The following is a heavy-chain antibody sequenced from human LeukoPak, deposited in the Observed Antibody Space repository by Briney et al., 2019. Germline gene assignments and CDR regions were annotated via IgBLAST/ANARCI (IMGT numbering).Heavy chain of an antibody. CDR1: GGSITNPSYY. J-gene: IGHJ4*02. CDR2: IYSSGST. CDR3: ARGTSYGSGSYEYFDY. Sequence: SQTLSLTCTVSGGSITNPSYYWSWIRQPAGKGLEWMGRIYSSGSTNHNPSLKSRVTLSIDTSKNQFSLKVNAVTAADTAVYYCARGTSYGSGSYEYFDYWGQGTLVTVSS. V-gene: IGHV4-61*02. D-gene: IGHD3-10*01.